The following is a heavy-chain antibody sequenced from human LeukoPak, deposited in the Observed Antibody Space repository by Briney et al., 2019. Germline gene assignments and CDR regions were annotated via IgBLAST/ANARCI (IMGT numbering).Heavy chain of an antibody. CDR1: GVSISTHFYY. CDR3: VRSETIWYYFDY. J-gene: IGHJ4*02. V-gene: IGHV4-39*07. D-gene: IGHD1-7*01. Sequence: SETLSLTCTVSGVSISTHFYYWGWIRQTPGKALEWIGNMYYRGSTYYNPSLNSRVSMSLDTSKNQFSLRLSSVTAADTAVYFCVRSETIWYYFDYWGQGRLVTVSS. CDR2: MYYRGST.